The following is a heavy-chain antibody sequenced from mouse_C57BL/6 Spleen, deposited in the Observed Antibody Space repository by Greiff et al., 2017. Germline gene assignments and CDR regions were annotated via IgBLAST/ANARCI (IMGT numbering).Heavy chain of an antibody. J-gene: IGHJ2*01. Sequence: KQSCKASGYTFTSYWMQWVKQRPGQGLEWIGEIDPSDSYTNYNQKFKGKATLTVDTSSSTAYMQLSSLTSEDSAVYYCAPITTVVAPFDYWGQGTTLTVSS. CDR1: GYTFTSYW. D-gene: IGHD1-1*01. CDR2: IDPSDSYT. V-gene: IGHV1-50*01. CDR3: APITTVVAPFDY.